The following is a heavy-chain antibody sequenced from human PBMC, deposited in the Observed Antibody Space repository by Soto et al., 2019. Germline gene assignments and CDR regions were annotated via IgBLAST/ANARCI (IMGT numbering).Heavy chain of an antibody. V-gene: IGHV3-23*01. CDR1: GFTFSSYA. Sequence: EVQLLESGGGLVQPGGSLRLSCAASGFTFSSYAMSWVRQAPGQGLEWVSAISGSGGSTYYADSVKGRFTISRDNAKNTLSLQMNSLRAEDTAVYYCAKNSLTSAWGGQLFDYWGQGTLVTVSS. CDR3: AKNSLTSAWGGQLFDY. CDR2: ISGSGGST. D-gene: IGHD3-16*01. J-gene: IGHJ4*02.